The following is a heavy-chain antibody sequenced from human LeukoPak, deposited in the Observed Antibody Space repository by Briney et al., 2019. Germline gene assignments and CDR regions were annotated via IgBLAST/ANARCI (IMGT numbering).Heavy chain of an antibody. CDR1: GFTFSNYA. CDR3: ATDRSAAVGRGSYYYYGMDV. CDR2: ISYDGINE. Sequence: PGRSLRLSCAASGFTFSNYAMHWARRAPGKGLEWVAVISYDGINEYYADSVKGRLSISRDSSKNTLYLQMNYLRPDDRAVYYCATDRSAAVGRGSYYYYGMDVWGQGTTVTVSS. D-gene: IGHD6-13*01. J-gene: IGHJ6*02. V-gene: IGHV3-30-3*01.